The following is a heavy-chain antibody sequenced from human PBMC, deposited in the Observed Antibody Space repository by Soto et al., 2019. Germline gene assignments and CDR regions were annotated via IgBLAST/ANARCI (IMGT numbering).Heavy chain of an antibody. V-gene: IGHV4-59*01. J-gene: IGHJ5*02. Sequence: QVQLQGSGPGLVKPSETLSLTCPVSGDSIRNYYWRWIRQPPGKGLEWIGYIFYSGSTNYNRSLKGRVPISLDTSKNHFSLKLSSVTAADTAVYYCARLNDYIRGWFDPWGLGTLVTVSS. CDR2: IFYSGST. CDR3: ARLNDYIRGWFDP. D-gene: IGHD3-16*01. CDR1: GDSIRNYY.